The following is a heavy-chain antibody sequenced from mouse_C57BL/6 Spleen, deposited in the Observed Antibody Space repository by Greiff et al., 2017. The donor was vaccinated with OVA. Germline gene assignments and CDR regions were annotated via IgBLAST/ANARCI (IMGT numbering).Heavy chain of an antibody. CDR1: GYTFTDYY. CDR2: INPNNGGT. D-gene: IGHD1-1*01. J-gene: IGHJ2*01. Sequence: EVKLQQSGPELVKPGASVKISCKASGYTFTDYYMNWVKQSHGKSLEWIGDINPNNGGTSYNQKFKGKATLTVDKSSSTAYMELRSLTSEDSAVYYCARGPRYYGSGVYYFDYWGQGTTLTVSS. V-gene: IGHV1-26*01. CDR3: ARGPRYYGSGVYYFDY.